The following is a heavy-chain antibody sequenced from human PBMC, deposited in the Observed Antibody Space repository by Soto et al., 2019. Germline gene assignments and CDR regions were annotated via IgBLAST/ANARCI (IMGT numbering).Heavy chain of an antibody. CDR3: ARSRITGSTWTFDY. D-gene: IGHD1-20*01. Sequence: GESLKISCKGSGYSFTNYWIGWVRQMPGKGLEWMGIIYPGDSDTRYSPSFQGQVTISTDKSISTAYLQWSSLRASDSAMYYCARSRITGSTWTFDYWGQGTLVTVSS. V-gene: IGHV5-51*01. CDR1: GYSFTNYW. CDR2: IYPGDSDT. J-gene: IGHJ4*02.